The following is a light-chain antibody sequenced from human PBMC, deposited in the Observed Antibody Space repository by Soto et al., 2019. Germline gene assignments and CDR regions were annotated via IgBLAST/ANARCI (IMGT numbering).Light chain of an antibody. J-gene: IGKJ5*01. CDR3: QQSYRSPIT. V-gene: IGKV1-39*01. CDR1: QSISAY. Sequence: DIQMTQSPSSLSASVGDRVTITCRASQSISAYLNWYQQKPGKAPKLLIYGASSLQSVVPSRFSGSGSGTDFSLTISSLQPEDFATYYCQQSYRSPITFGQGTRLEIK. CDR2: GAS.